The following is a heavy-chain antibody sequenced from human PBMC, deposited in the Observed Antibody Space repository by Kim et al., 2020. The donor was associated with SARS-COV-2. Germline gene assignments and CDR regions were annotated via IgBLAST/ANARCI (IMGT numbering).Heavy chain of an antibody. D-gene: IGHD1-26*01. CDR2: ISWNSGSI. CDR1: GFTFGDYA. J-gene: IGHJ3*02. Sequence: GGSLRLSCAASGFTFGDYAMHWVRQAPGKGLEWVSGISWNSGSIGYADSVKGRFTISRDNAKNSLYLQMNSLRAEDTALYYCAKERGSRGLVGATRSVRAFDIWGQGTMVTVSS. V-gene: IGHV3-9*01. CDR3: AKERGSRGLVGATRSVRAFDI.